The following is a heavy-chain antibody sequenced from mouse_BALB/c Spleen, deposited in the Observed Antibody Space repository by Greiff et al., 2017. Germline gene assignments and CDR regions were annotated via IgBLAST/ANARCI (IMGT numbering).Heavy chain of an antibody. D-gene: IGHD5-1*01. CDR1: GYTFTSYW. Sequence: VQLQQPGAELVKPGASVKLSCKASGYTFTSYWMHWVKQRPGQGLEWIGEINPSNGRTNYNQKFKDKATLTADKSSSTAYLQLSSLTSEDTAVYYCARYLFDYWGQGTTLTVSS. CDR3: ARYLFDY. J-gene: IGHJ2*01. CDR2: INPSNGRT. V-gene: IGHV1S81*02.